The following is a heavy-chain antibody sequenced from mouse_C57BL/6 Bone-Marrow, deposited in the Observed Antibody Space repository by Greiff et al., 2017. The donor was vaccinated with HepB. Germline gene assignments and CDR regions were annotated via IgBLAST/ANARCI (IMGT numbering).Heavy chain of an antibody. J-gene: IGHJ1*03. CDR2: INPSSGYT. CDR3: ARSPTWYFDV. CDR1: GYTFTSYW. Sequence: QVHVKQSGAELAKPGASVKLSCKASGYTFTSYWMHWVKQRPGQGLEWIGYINPSSGYTKYNQKFKDKATLTADKSSSTAYMQLSSLTYEDSAVYYCARSPTWYFDVWGTGTTVTVSS. V-gene: IGHV1-7*01.